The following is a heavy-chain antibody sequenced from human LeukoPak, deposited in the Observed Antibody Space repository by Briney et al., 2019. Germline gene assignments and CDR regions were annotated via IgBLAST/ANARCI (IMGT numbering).Heavy chain of an antibody. V-gene: IGHV1-69*06. Sequence: ASVKVSCKASGGTFSSYAISWVRQAPGQGLEWMGGIIPIFGTANYAQKFQGRVTITADKSTSTAYMELSSLRSEDTAVYYCATCSGGSCWADYYYYMDVWGKGTTVTVSS. CDR1: GGTFSSYA. CDR2: IIPIFGTA. J-gene: IGHJ6*03. CDR3: ATCSGGSCWADYYYYMDV. D-gene: IGHD2-15*01.